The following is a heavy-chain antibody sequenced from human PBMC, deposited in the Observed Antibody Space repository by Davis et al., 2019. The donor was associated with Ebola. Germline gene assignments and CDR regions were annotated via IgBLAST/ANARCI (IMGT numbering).Heavy chain of an antibody. CDR1: GYTFTGYY. D-gene: IGHD6-13*01. Sequence: ASVKVSCKASGYTFTGYYMHWVRQAPGQGLEWMGWINPNSGNTNYAQKLQGRVTMTTDTSTSTAYMELRSLRSDDTAVYYCARLAAAGYYYYGMDVWGQGTTVTVSS. CDR2: INPNSGNT. CDR3: ARLAAAGYYYYGMDV. J-gene: IGHJ6*02. V-gene: IGHV1-18*04.